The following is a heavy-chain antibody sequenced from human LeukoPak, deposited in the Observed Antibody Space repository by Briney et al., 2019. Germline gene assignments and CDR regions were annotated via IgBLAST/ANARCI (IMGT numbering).Heavy chain of an antibody. D-gene: IGHD3-3*01. Sequence: ASVKVSCKASGGTFSSYAISGVRQAPGQGLEWMGRIIPILGIANYAQKFQGRVTITADKSTSTAYMELSSLRSEDTAVYYCARGVGSQYYDFWSGYFPLFDYWGQGTLVTVSS. CDR1: GGTFSSYA. CDR3: ARGVGSQYYDFWSGYFPLFDY. V-gene: IGHV1-69*04. J-gene: IGHJ4*02. CDR2: IIPILGIA.